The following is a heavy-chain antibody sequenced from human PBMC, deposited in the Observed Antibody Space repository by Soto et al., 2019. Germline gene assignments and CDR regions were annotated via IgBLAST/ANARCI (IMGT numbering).Heavy chain of an antibody. CDR3: ARHYSSGSRNWFDP. V-gene: IGHV4-39*01. Sequence: QLQLQESGPGLVKPSETLSLTCSVSGGSINSSSYFWGWVRQPPGKGLEWIGSIYYSGSTYYNPSLRRRVTLAVATSKNQFSLKLSSVTAADTDVFYCARHYSSGSRNWFDPWGQGTLVTVSS. CDR2: IYYSGST. D-gene: IGHD6-19*01. CDR1: GGSINSSSYF. J-gene: IGHJ5*02.